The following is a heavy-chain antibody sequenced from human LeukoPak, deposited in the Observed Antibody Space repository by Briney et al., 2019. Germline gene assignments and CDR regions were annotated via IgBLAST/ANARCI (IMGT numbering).Heavy chain of an antibody. CDR3: AKCMSATGVCLNFDS. Sequence: GGSLRLSCAASGLTFSSYAMSWVRQAPGKGLQWVSGISGRDDTTYYTDSPEGSTYYTNSAEGRFTISRDNSKNTVYLQIDSLGVEDTAVYYCAKCMSATGVCLNFDSWGQGILVTVSS. D-gene: IGHD2-21*02. J-gene: IGHJ4*02. V-gene: IGHV3-23*01. CDR2: ISGRDDTTYYTDSPEGST. CDR1: GLTFSSYA.